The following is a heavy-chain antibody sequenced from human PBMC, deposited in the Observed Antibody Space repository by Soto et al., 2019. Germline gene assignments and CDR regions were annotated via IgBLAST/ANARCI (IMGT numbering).Heavy chain of an antibody. CDR1: GGTFSSYA. CDR3: ARLGWELRSYYYGMDV. D-gene: IGHD1-26*01. J-gene: IGHJ6*02. Sequence: QVQLVQSGAEVKKPGSSVKVSCKASGGTFSSYAISWVRQAPGQGLEWMGGIIPIFGTANYAQKFQGRVTITADESTSTAYMELSSLRSEDTAVYYCARLGWELRSYYYGMDVWGQGPTVTVSS. CDR2: IIPIFGTA. V-gene: IGHV1-69*01.